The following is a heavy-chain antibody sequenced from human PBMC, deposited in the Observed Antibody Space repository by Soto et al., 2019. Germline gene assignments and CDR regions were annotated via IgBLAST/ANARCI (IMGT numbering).Heavy chain of an antibody. CDR2: IYWDGDK. Sequence: QITLKESGPTLVQPTQTLTLTCTFSGFSLSTSGVGVGWIRQPPGKALEWLALIYWDGDKRYTPSLKSRLFISKATSKNQVVLTMTNVDPEDTATYYCAHIVVGPGPITRAFDFWGQGTMVTVSS. J-gene: IGHJ3*01. CDR1: GFSLSTSGVG. V-gene: IGHV2-5*02. CDR3: AHIVVGPGPITRAFDF. D-gene: IGHD2-15*01.